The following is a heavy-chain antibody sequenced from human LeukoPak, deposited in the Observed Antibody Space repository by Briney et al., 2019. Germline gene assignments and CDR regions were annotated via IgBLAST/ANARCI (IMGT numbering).Heavy chain of an antibody. D-gene: IGHD3-22*01. J-gene: IGHJ4*02. V-gene: IGHV4-34*01. CDR1: GGSLSGYY. Sequence: PSETLSLTCAVYGGSLSGYYWSWIRQPPGKGLEWIGEISHSGSTKYNPSLKSRVTTSVDTSKNQFSLNLSSVTAADTAVYYCAKEKYYYDSSGYYYAPFDYWGQGTLVTVSS. CDR3: AKEKYYYDSSGYYYAPFDY. CDR2: ISHSGST.